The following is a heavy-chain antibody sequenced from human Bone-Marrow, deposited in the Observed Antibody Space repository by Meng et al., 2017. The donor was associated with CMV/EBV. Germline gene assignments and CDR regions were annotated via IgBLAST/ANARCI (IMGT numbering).Heavy chain of an antibody. J-gene: IGHJ6*04. CDR1: GYTFTSYD. V-gene: IGHV1-8*01. Sequence: ASVKVSCMASGYTFTSYDINWVRQATGQGLEWMGWMNPNSGNTGYAQKFQGRVTMTRNTSISTAYMELSSLRSEDTAVYYCARVSRSTIFGVVNYGMDVWGKGTTVTVSS. CDR2: MNPNSGNT. D-gene: IGHD3-3*01. CDR3: ARVSRSTIFGVVNYGMDV.